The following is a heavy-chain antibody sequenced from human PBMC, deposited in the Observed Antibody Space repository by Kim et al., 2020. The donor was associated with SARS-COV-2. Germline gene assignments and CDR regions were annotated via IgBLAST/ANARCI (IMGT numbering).Heavy chain of an antibody. D-gene: IGHD2-2*01. CDR2: ISWNSGSI. Sequence: GGSLRLSCAASGFTFDDYAMHWVRQAPGKGLEWVSGISWNSGSIAYADSVKGRFTISRDNAKNSLYLQMSSLRPEDTALYYCAKAGCSSTTCYVNYWGQG. J-gene: IGHJ4*02. V-gene: IGHV3-9*01. CDR3: AKAGCSSTTCYVNY. CDR1: GFTFDDYA.